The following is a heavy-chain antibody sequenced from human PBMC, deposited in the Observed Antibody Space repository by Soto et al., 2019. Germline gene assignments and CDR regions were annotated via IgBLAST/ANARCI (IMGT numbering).Heavy chain of an antibody. D-gene: IGHD6-19*01. V-gene: IGHV3-74*01. J-gene: IGHJ4*02. CDR3: ARGVVRYSSGDGGDY. CDR2: INSDGSST. Sequence: EVQLVESGGGLVQPGGSLRLSCAASGFTFSSYWMHWVRQAPGKGLVWVSRINSDGSSTSYADSVKGRFTISRDNAKNTLYLQMNSLRAEDTAVYYCARGVVRYSSGDGGDYWGQGTLVTVSS. CDR1: GFTFSSYW.